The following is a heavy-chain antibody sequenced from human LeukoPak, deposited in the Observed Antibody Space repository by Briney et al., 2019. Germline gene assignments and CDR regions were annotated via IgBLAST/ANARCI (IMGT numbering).Heavy chain of an antibody. J-gene: IGHJ3*02. Sequence: GGSLRLSCAASGFTFTNRAVSWVRQAPGKGLEWVSAEGSAGGTYYADSVKGRFTVSRDNSGKTMSLQMNRLRVEDTALYYCASRTWVGAGYYAFDIWGQGTMVTVSS. CDR2: EGSAGGT. CDR3: ASRTWVGAGYYAFDI. V-gene: IGHV3-23*01. CDR1: GFTFTNRA. D-gene: IGHD1-26*01.